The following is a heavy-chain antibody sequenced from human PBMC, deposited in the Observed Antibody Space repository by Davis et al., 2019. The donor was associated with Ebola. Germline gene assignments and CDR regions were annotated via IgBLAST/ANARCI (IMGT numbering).Heavy chain of an antibody. CDR2: IYYSGST. D-gene: IGHD4-17*01. V-gene: IGHV4-30-4*01. CDR1: GGSISSGDYY. J-gene: IGHJ6*02. CDR3: ARAKTTVTTAHYYGMDV. Sequence: SETLSLTCTVPGGSISSGDYYWSWIRQPPGKGLEWIGYIYYSGSTYYNPSLKSRVTISVDTSKNQFSLKLSSVTAADTAVYYCARAKTTVTTAHYYGMDVWGQGTTVTVSS.